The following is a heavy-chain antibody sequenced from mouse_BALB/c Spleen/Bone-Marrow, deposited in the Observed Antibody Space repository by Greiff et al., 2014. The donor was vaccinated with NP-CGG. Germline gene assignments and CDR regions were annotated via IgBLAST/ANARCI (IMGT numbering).Heavy chain of an antibody. V-gene: IGHV2-9*02. D-gene: IGHD2-4*01. Sequence: VKVVESGPGLVAPSQSLSITRTVSGFSLTSYGVHWVRQPPGKGLEWLGVIWAGGSTNYNSALMSRLSISKDNSKSQVFLKMNSLQTDDTAMYYCASMITTAWFAYWGQGTLVTVSA. CDR2: IWAGGST. CDR3: ASMITTAWFAY. CDR1: GFSLTSYG. J-gene: IGHJ3*01.